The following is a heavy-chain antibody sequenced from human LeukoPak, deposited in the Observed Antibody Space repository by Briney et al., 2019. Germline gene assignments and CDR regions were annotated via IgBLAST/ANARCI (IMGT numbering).Heavy chain of an antibody. CDR2: IHYSGST. CDR1: GGSISSYY. CDR3: ASLSSGYYPFDY. V-gene: IGHV4-59*01. J-gene: IGHJ4*02. D-gene: IGHD3-22*01. Sequence: SETLSLTCTVSGGSISSYYWSWIRQPPGKGLVWIGYIHYSGSTNYNPSLKSRVTISVDTSKNQFSLKLSSVTAADTAVYYCASLSSGYYPFDYWGQGTLVTVSS.